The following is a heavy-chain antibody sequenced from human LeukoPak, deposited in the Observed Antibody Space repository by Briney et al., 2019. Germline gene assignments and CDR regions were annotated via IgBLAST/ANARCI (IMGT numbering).Heavy chain of an antibody. J-gene: IGHJ4*02. CDR2: MKIKSEGETT. CDR1: GLSLSNAW. V-gene: IGHV3-15*01. Sequence: GGSLRLSCAASGLSLSNAWMSWVRQAPGKGLEWVGRMKIKSEGETTDSAAPVKSRFTISRDDSRNTVYLQMNSLKTEDTAVYYCATWSGVHWGQGTLVIVSS. CDR3: ATWSGVH. D-gene: IGHD3-10*01.